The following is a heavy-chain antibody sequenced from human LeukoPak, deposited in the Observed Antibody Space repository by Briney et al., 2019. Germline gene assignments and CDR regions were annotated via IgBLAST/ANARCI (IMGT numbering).Heavy chain of an antibody. Sequence: GGSLRLSCAGSGFTFSSYAMTWVRQAPGKGLGWVSGISGSGGSTYYADSVKGRFIISRDNSKNTLSLQLNSLRAEDTAVYYCAKGGQLLVIRSIDYWGQGTLVTVSS. D-gene: IGHD6-13*01. V-gene: IGHV3-23*01. CDR2: ISGSGGST. CDR1: GFTFSSYA. CDR3: AKGGQLLVIRSIDY. J-gene: IGHJ4*02.